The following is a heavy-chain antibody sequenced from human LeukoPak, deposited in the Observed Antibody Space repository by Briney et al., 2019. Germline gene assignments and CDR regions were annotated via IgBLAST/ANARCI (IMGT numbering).Heavy chain of an antibody. J-gene: IGHJ5*02. CDR2: IYYSGST. Sequence: PSETLSLTCTVSGGSISSYYRSWIRQPPGKGLEWIGYIYYSGSTNYNPSLKSRVTISVDTSKNQFSLKLSSVTAADTAVYYCARVTASIPTNWFDPWGQGTLVTVSS. CDR3: ARVTASIPTNWFDP. V-gene: IGHV4-59*01. CDR1: GGSISSYY. D-gene: IGHD3-3*02.